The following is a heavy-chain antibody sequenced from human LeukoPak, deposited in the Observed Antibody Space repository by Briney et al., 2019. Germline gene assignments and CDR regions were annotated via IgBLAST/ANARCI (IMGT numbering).Heavy chain of an antibody. J-gene: IGHJ5*02. CDR3: TREAMVTRPRGKNDR. D-gene: IGHD2-21*02. Sequence: ASVKVFCKASGFTFTSYYMHWVRQAPGQGLEWVGIINPSGGSTSYAQKFQGRVTMTRDTSTSTVYMELSSLRSEDTAVYFCTREAMVTRPRGKNDRWGQGTLVTVSS. V-gene: IGHV1-46*01. CDR1: GFTFTSYY. CDR2: INPSGGST.